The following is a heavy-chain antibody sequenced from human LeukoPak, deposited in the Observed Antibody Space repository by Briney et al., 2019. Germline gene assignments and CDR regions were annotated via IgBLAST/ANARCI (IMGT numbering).Heavy chain of an antibody. CDR3: AKDSDIVIVPAAPNWFDP. D-gene: IGHD2-2*01. V-gene: IGHV3-23*01. Sequence: GGSLRLSCAASGFTLSSYAMSWVRQAPGKGLEWVSTISDSGGSTYYADSVKGRFTISRDNSKNTLYLQMNSLRAEDTAVYYCAKDSDIVIVPAAPNWFDPWGQGTLVTVSS. J-gene: IGHJ5*02. CDR1: GFTLSSYA. CDR2: ISDSGGST.